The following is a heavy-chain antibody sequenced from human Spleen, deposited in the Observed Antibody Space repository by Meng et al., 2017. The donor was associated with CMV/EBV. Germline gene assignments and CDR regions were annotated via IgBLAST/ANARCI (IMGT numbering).Heavy chain of an antibody. V-gene: IGHV1-2*02. CDR1: GYTFSGYY. J-gene: IGHJ4*02. CDR3: ARVFYYDSSGYYFDC. CDR2: ITPESGGT. D-gene: IGHD3-22*01. Sequence: ASVKVSCKASGYTFSGYYIHWVRQAPGQGLEWMGWITPESGGTNYAQKFQGRVTMTRDTSISTAYMELSRLRSDDTAIYFCARVFYYDSSGYYFDCWGQGTLVTVSS.